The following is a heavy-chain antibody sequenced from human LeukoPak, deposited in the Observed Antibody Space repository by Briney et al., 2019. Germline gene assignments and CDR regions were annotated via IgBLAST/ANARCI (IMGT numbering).Heavy chain of an antibody. CDR2: ISSSGSTI. Sequence: GGSLRLSCAASGFTFSDYYMSWIRQAPGKGLEWASYISSSGSTIYYADSVKGRFTISRDNAKNSLYLQMNSLRAEDTAVYYCARMAAAVDFDYWGQGTLVTVSS. CDR1: GFTFSDYY. CDR3: ARMAAAVDFDY. V-gene: IGHV3-11*01. J-gene: IGHJ4*02. D-gene: IGHD6-13*01.